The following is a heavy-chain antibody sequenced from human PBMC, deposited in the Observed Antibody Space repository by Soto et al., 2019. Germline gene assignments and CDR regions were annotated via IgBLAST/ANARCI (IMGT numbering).Heavy chain of an antibody. Sequence: QLQESGPGRVKPSETLSLTCTVSGGSISSNGRYWGWIRQPPGKGLEWIASINYSGSTYHNPPLKSRVTISIDTSKNKFPRRLSSVTAADTAVYYCARLGSSGWYQGSYLDSWGQGSLVTASS. CDR2: INYSGST. V-gene: IGHV4-39*01. J-gene: IGHJ4*02. D-gene: IGHD6-19*01. CDR1: GGSISSNGRY. CDR3: ARLGSSGWYQGSYLDS.